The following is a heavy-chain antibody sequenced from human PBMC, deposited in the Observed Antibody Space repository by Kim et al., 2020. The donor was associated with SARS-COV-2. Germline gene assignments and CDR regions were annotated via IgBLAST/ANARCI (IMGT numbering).Heavy chain of an antibody. CDR2: ISYDGSNK. Sequence: GGSLRLSCAASGFTFSSYGMHWVRQAPGKGLEWVAVISYDGSNKYYADSVKGRFTISRDNSKNTLYLQMNSLRAEDTAVYYCAKDSNVLRYFDWLLLPDYWGQATLVTVSS. V-gene: IGHV3-30*18. CDR1: GFTFSSYG. D-gene: IGHD3-9*01. J-gene: IGHJ4*02. CDR3: AKDSNVLRYFDWLLLPDY.